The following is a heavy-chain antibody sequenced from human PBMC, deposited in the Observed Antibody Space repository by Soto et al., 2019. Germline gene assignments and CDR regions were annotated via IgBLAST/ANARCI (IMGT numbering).Heavy chain of an antibody. CDR2: IYYTGIT. Sequence: SETLSLTCTVSGGSISSSSYYWGWIRQPPGKGLEWIGNIYYTGITHYNPSLKSRATISIDTSKNQFSLNLNSVTATDTAVYYCARPARQDTVAGNYWGQGTLVTVSS. CDR3: ARPARQDTVAGNY. D-gene: IGHD6-19*01. CDR1: GGSISSSSYY. J-gene: IGHJ4*02. V-gene: IGHV4-39*01.